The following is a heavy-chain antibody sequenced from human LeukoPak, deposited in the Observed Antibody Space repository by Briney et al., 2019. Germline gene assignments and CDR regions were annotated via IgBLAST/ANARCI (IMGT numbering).Heavy chain of an antibody. Sequence: GGSLRLSCVASGLTFSSYAMSWVRQAPGKGLEWVAGISGSGSSTYYADSVKGRFTISRDNSKNTLYLPMNSLRADDTAVYYCAKGRHYSGSYDAFDIWGQGTMVTVSS. CDR1: GLTFSSYA. CDR2: ISGSGSST. D-gene: IGHD1-26*01. V-gene: IGHV3-23*01. J-gene: IGHJ3*02. CDR3: AKGRHYSGSYDAFDI.